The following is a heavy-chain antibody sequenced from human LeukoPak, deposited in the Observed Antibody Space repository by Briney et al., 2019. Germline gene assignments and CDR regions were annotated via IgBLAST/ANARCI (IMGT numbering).Heavy chain of an antibody. CDR2: ISTYNGIT. CDR1: GYTFTSYG. J-gene: IGHJ4*02. V-gene: IGHV1-18*01. D-gene: IGHD5-18*01. CDR3: ARVDTDTRGLYYFDS. Sequence: ASVKVSCKASGYTFTSYGFSWLRQAPGQGLEWMGWISTYNGITNYERKFRGRVTMTTDTSTNTAYMELRSLTSDDTAVYYCARVDTDTRGLYYFDSWGQGTLVTVSS.